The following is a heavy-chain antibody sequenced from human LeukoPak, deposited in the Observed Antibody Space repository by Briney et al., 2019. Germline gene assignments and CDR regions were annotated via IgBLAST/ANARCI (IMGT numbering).Heavy chain of an antibody. V-gene: IGHV3-30*18. CDR2: ISYDGSNK. J-gene: IGHJ4*02. CDR1: GFTFSSYG. CDR3: AKLAKYFYGSETYYFFEH. D-gene: IGHD3-10*01. Sequence: PGGSLRLSCAASGFTFSSYGMHWVRQAPGKGLEWVAVISYDGSNKYYADSVKGRFTISRDNSKNTLYLQMNSLRVEDTAVYYCAKLAKYFYGSETYYFFEHWGQGTPVTASS.